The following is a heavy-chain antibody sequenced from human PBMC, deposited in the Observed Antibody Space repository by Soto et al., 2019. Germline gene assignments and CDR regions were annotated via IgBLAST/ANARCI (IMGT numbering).Heavy chain of an antibody. CDR2: INAGNGNT. V-gene: IGHV1-3*01. J-gene: IGHJ5*02. Sequence: GASVKVSCKASGYTFTSYAMHWVRQAPGQRLEWMGWINAGNGNTKYSQKFQGRVTITRDTSASTAYMELRSLRSDDTAVYYCARDRKGQWLVFDWFDPWGQGTLVTVSS. CDR3: ARDRKGQWLVFDWFDP. D-gene: IGHD6-19*01. CDR1: GYTFTSYA.